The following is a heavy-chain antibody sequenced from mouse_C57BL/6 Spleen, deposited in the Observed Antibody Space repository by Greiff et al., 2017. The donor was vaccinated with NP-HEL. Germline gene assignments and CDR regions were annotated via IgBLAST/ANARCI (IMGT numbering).Heavy chain of an antibody. J-gene: IGHJ4*01. CDR3: ARKGIGYYGRAMDY. V-gene: IGHV1-50*01. D-gene: IGHD2-1*01. CDR2: IDPSDSYT. Sequence: QVQLQQPGAELVKPGASVKLSCKASGYTFTSYWMQWVKQRPGQGLEWIGEIDPSDSYTNYNQKFKGKATLTVDTSSSTAYMQLSSLTSEDSAVYYCARKGIGYYGRAMDYWGQGTSVTVSS. CDR1: GYTFTSYW.